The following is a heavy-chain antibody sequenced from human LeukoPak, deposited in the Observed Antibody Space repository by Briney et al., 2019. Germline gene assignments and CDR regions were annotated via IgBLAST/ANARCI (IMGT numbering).Heavy chain of an antibody. V-gene: IGHV3-30*02. D-gene: IGHD3-10*01. CDR1: GFTFSSYG. CDR3: ARAKQDGSGSYSFFDY. J-gene: IGHJ4*02. CDR2: IRYDGSNK. Sequence: PGGSLRLSCAASGFTFSSYGMHWVRQAPGKGLEWVAFIRYDGSNKYYADSVKGRFTISRDNSKNTLYLQMNSLRAEDTAVYYCARAKQDGSGSYSFFDYWGQGTLVTVSS.